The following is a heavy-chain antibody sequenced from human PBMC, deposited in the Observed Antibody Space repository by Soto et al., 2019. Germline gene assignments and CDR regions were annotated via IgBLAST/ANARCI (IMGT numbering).Heavy chain of an antibody. J-gene: IGHJ5*02. CDR3: ARHPERIAEIGCFDP. D-gene: IGHD6-13*01. CDR1: GFTFSGYS. Sequence: EVQLVESGGGLVQPGGSLRLSCAASGFTFSGYSMNWVRQAPGKGLEWVSYISSSSSTIYYADSVKGRFTISRDNAKNSLYLQMNRLRAEDTAVYYCARHPERIAEIGCFDPWGQGTLVTVSS. V-gene: IGHV3-48*01. CDR2: ISSSSSTI.